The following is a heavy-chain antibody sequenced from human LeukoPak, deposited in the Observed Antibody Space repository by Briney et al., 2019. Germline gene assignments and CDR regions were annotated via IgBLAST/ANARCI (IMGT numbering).Heavy chain of an antibody. D-gene: IGHD4-17*01. CDR2: IKQEGSEK. J-gene: IGHJ3*02. CDR3: ARAYNDYGDLDAFDI. V-gene: IGHV3-7*03. CDR1: GFTFSSYW. Sequence: GGSLRLSCAASGFTFSSYWMSWLRPAPGKGREGVANIKQEGSEKYYVDSVKGRFTISRDNAKNSLYLQMNSLRAEDTAVYYCARAYNDYGDLDAFDIWGQGTMVTVSS.